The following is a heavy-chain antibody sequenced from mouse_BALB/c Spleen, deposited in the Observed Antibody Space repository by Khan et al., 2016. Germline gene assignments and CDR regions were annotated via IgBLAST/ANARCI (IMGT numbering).Heavy chain of an antibody. D-gene: IGHD1-1*01. V-gene: IGHV1-5*01. Sequence: EVQLQESGTVLARPGASVKMSCKASDYTFSTYWMHWVKQRPGQGLEWIGAIFPGSGDTTNNQRFEDKAKLTAVTSTNTAYMELSSLTNEDSAVYYCTRHYGSSWVKNFFDYWGQGTTLTVSS. J-gene: IGHJ2*01. CDR2: IFPGSGDT. CDR1: DYTFSTYW. CDR3: TRHYGSSWVKNFFDY.